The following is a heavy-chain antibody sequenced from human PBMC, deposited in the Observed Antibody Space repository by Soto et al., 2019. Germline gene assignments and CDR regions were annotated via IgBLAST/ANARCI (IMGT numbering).Heavy chain of an antibody. V-gene: IGHV3-74*01. J-gene: IGHJ6*02. D-gene: IGHD5-12*01. CDR2: INGDGGAT. Sequence: GGSLRVSCAASGFTFSSYWMHWVRQTPGKGLVWVSRINGDGGATDYADSVKGRFTISRDNAKNTLYLQMNSLRAEDTAVYYCTRLVFEGLVAPLGCVRGQRTTVTVSS. CDR1: GFTFSSYW. CDR3: TRLVFEGLVAPLGCV.